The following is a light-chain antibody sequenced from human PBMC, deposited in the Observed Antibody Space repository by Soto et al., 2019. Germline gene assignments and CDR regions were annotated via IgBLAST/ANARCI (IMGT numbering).Light chain of an antibody. Sequence: EIVLTQSPATLSLSPGERATLSCRASQSVSSYFAWYQQKPGQAPRLLIYDASNRATGIPARCSGSGSGTEFTLPISSLEPEDFAVYYCQQRSNWPPYTFGQGTKLEIK. V-gene: IGKV3-11*01. CDR2: DAS. CDR3: QQRSNWPPYT. CDR1: QSVSSY. J-gene: IGKJ2*01.